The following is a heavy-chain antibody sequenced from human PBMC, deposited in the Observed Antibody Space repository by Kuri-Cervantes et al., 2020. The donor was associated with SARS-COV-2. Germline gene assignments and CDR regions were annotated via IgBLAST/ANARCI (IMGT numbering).Heavy chain of an antibody. D-gene: IGHD3-3*01. CDR2: IRSKAYGGTT. CDR1: GFAFGDYA. Sequence: GESLKISCRTSGFAFGDYAMSWLRQAPGKGLEWIGFIRSKAYGGTTEYAASVKGKFSISRDDSESVVYLQMNSLQTEDTAVYYCSRGPIFPTIYSITPHFDSWGQGSLVTVSS. J-gene: IGHJ4*02. V-gene: IGHV3-49*03. CDR3: SRGPIFPTIYSITPHFDS.